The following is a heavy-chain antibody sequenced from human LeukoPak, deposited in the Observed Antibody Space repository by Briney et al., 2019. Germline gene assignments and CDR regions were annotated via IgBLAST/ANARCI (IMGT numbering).Heavy chain of an antibody. D-gene: IGHD3-22*01. V-gene: IGHV4-31*03. CDR2: IYYSGST. CDR1: GGSISSGGYY. CDR3: ARDKGYYDSSGSSQDY. Sequence: SSETLSLTCTVSGGSISSGGYYWSWIRQHPGKGLEWIGYIYYSGSTYYNPSLKSRVTISVDTSKNQFSLKLSSVTAADTAVYYCARDKGYYDSSGSSQDYWGQGTLVTVSS. J-gene: IGHJ4*02.